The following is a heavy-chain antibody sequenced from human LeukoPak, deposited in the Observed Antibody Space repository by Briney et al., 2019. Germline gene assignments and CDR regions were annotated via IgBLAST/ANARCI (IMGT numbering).Heavy chain of an antibody. D-gene: IGHD1-26*01. V-gene: IGHV3-48*04. CDR1: GFTFSNYA. CDR3: WVATTHFDY. J-gene: IGHJ4*02. Sequence: GGSLRLSCAASGFTFSNYAMSWVRQAPGKGLEWVSYISSSSSTIYYADSVKGRFTISRDNAKNSLYLQMNSLRAEDTAVYYCWVATTHFDYWGQGTLVTVSS. CDR2: ISSSSSTI.